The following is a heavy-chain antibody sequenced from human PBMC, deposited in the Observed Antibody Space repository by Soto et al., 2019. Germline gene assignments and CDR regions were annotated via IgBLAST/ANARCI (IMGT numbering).Heavy chain of an antibody. Sequence: GGSLRLSCAASGFTFSNYVMSWVRQAPGEGLEWVSSISTSDGSTYYADSVKGRFTISRDNSKNTLYLQMSSLRAEDTAVYYWVKEKLGTVAGTIALDYLDYWGQGTLVTVSS. V-gene: IGHV3-23*01. CDR3: VKEKLGTVAGTIALDYLDY. J-gene: IGHJ4*02. D-gene: IGHD6-19*01. CDR1: GFTFSNYV. CDR2: ISTSDGST.